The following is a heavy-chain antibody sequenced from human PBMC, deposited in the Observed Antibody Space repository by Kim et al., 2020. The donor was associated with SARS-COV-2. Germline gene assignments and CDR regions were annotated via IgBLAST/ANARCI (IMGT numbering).Heavy chain of an antibody. D-gene: IGHD6-19*01. CDR3: ARHTSSGWYLSIGFWFDP. CDR2: IYYSGST. Sequence: SQTLSLTCTVFGGSISSSSYYWGWIRQPPGKGLEWIGSIYYSGSTYYNPSLKSRVTISVDTSKNQFSLKLSSVTAADTAVYYCARHTSSGWYLSIGFWFDPWGQGTLVTVSS. J-gene: IGHJ5*02. CDR1: GGSISSSSYY. V-gene: IGHV4-39*01.